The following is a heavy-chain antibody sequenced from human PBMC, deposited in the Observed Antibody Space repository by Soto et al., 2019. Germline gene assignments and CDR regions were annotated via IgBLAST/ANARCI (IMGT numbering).Heavy chain of an antibody. J-gene: IGHJ6*02. D-gene: IGHD2-8*01. CDR1: GFTFSSYS. Sequence: GGSLRLSCAASGFTFSSYSMNWVRQAPGKGLEWVSSISSSSSYIYYADSVKGRFTISRDNAKNSLYLQMNSLRAEDTAVYYCARVPVYAIHNYYYGMDVWGQGTTVTVSS. CDR3: ARVPVYAIHNYYYGMDV. V-gene: IGHV3-21*01. CDR2: ISSSSSYI.